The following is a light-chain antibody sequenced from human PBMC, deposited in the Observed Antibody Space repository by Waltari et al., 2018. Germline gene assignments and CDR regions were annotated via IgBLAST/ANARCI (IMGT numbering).Light chain of an antibody. V-gene: IGLV1-40*01. CDR3: QSYDTSLSVV. CDR1: GSNIGAYD. CDR2: GVN. J-gene: IGLJ2*01. Sequence: QSVLTQPPSVSGAPGQRVTLSCTGSGSNIGAYDVPWYQPRPGKAPTLLIYGVNNRPSGVPDRFFGSKSGTSASLAITSLRAEDEGVYYCQSYDTSLSVVFGGGTKLTVL.